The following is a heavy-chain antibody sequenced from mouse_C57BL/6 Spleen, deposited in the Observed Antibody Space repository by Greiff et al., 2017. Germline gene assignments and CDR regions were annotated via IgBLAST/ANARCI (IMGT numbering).Heavy chain of an antibody. V-gene: IGHV1-82*01. J-gene: IGHJ2*01. CDR3: ARSEEYYYGSRSLYY. D-gene: IGHD1-1*01. CDR2: IYPGDGDT. CDR1: GYAFSSSW. Sequence: QVQLQQSGPELVKPGASVKISCKASGYAFSSSWMNWVKQRPGKGLEWIGRIYPGDGDTNYNGKFKGKATLTADKSSSTAYMQLSSLTSEDSAVYFCARSEEYYYGSRSLYYWGQGTTLTVSS.